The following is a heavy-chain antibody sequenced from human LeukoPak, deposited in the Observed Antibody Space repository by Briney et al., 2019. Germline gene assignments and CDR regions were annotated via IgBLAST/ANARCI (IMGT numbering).Heavy chain of an antibody. CDR3: ARGRRTTVVGDADY. V-gene: IGHV1-18*01. CDR1: GYTFTSYG. J-gene: IGHJ4*02. CDR2: ISAYNGNT. Sequence: ASVKVSCKASGYTFTSYGISWVRQAPGQGLEWMGWISAYNGNTNYAQKFQGRVTITADESTSTAYMELSSLRSEDTAVYYCARGRRTTVVGDADYWGQGTLVTVSS. D-gene: IGHD4-23*01.